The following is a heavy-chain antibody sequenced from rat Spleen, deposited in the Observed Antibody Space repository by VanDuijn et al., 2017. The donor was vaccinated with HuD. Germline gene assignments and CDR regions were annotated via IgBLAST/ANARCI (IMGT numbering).Heavy chain of an antibody. V-gene: IGHV5-22*01. J-gene: IGHJ3*01. CDR3: ASLTTEGNWFAY. D-gene: IGHD1-11*01. Sequence: EVQLVESGGGLVQPGRSLKLSCAASGFIFSDYYMAWVRQAPKKGLEWVASISYEGSSTYYGDSVKGRFTISRDYAKNTLFLQMDSLRSEDTATYYCASLTTEGNWFAYWGQGTLVTVSS. CDR1: GFIFSDYY. CDR2: ISYEGSST.